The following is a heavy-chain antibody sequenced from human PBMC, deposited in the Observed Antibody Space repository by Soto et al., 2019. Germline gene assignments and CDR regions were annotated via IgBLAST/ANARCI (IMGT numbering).Heavy chain of an antibody. J-gene: IGHJ3*02. CDR1: GFTFTSSP. CDR2: IVVGTGNA. D-gene: IGHD4-17*01. V-gene: IGHV1-58*01. Sequence: SVEVSCKASGFTFTSSPVRWVRQVRGQRLEWIGWIVVGTGNAKYAQRFQGRVSITRDMSTSTAYMELSSLISDDTAVYYCAANYGDSFAFDIWGQGTMVTVS. CDR3: AANYGDSFAFDI.